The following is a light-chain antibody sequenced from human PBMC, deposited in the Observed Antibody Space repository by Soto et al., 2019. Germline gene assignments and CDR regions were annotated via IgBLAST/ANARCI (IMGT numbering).Light chain of an antibody. Sequence: QSALTQPASVSGSPGQSITISCTGTSSDVGSYNYVSWYQQYPGKAPKLMIYDVSNRPSGVSYRFSGSKSGNTASLTISGRQAEDEADYDCSSYPTSSTHVVFGGGTKLTVL. CDR3: SSYPTSSTHVV. CDR1: SSDVGSYNY. CDR2: DVS. J-gene: IGLJ2*01. V-gene: IGLV2-14*01.